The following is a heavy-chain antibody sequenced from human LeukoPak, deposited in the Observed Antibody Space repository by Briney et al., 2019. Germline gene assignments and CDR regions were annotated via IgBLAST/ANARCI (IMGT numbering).Heavy chain of an antibody. CDR1: GFTFNNYN. J-gene: IGHJ4*02. Sequence: GGSLRLSCAASGFTFNNYNMNWVRQAPGKGLEWISYISSSSGTIYYADSVKGRFTISRDNANNSLYLQMNSLRADDTAVYYCAVAAGPDYWGQGTLVTVSS. CDR2: ISSSSGTI. V-gene: IGHV3-48*01. D-gene: IGHD6-13*01. CDR3: AVAAGPDY.